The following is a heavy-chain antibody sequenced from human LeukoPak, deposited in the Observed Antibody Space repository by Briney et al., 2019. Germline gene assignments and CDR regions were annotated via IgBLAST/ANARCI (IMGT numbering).Heavy chain of an antibody. CDR3: AGTSVAGLIDY. V-gene: IGHV4-39*01. CDR2: IYYSGST. J-gene: IGHJ4*02. CDR1: GGSIGSSSYY. Sequence: PSETLSLTCTVSGGSIGSSSYYWGWIRQPPGKGLEWIGSIYYSGSTYYNPSLKSRVTISVDTSKNQFSLKLSSVTAADTAVYYCAGTSVAGLIDYWGQGTLVTVSS. D-gene: IGHD6-19*01.